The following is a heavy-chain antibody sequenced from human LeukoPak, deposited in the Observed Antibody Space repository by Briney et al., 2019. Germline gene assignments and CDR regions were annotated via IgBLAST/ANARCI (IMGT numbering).Heavy chain of an antibody. D-gene: IGHD2-21*01. CDR3: ASTDCGGDCPFDY. Sequence: ASVKVSCKVSGYTLTELSMHWVRQAPGKGLEWMEGFDPEDGETIYAQKFQGRVTMTEDTSTDTAYMELSSLRSEDTAVYYCASTDCGGDCPFDYWGQGTLVTVSS. V-gene: IGHV1-24*01. J-gene: IGHJ4*02. CDR1: GYTLTELS. CDR2: FDPEDGET.